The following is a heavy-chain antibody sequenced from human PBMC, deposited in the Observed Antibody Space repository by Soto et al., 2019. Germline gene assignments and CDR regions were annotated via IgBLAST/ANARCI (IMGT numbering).Heavy chain of an antibody. CDR3: ARRIPYCSSTSCDYYYGMDV. CDR1: GYIFASYW. V-gene: IGHV5-10-1*01. Sequence: PGESLKISCKGSGYIFASYWISWVRQMPGKGLEWMGRIDPSDSYTNYSPSFQGHVTMSADKSISNAYLQWSSLKASDTAMYYCARRIPYCSSTSCDYYYGMDVWGQGTTVTVSS. CDR2: IDPSDSYT. J-gene: IGHJ6*02. D-gene: IGHD2-2*01.